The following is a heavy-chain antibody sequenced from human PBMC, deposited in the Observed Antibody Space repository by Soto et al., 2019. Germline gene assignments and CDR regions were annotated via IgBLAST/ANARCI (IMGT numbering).Heavy chain of an antibody. V-gene: IGHV4-38-2*01. Sequence: PSETLSLTCAVSGYSISSGYYWGWIRQPPGKGLEWIGSIYHSGSTYYNPSLKSRVTISVDTSKNQFSLKLSSVTAADTAVYYCASDRSSGWDQGYGMDVWGQGTTVTVSS. D-gene: IGHD6-19*01. CDR3: ASDRSSGWDQGYGMDV. J-gene: IGHJ6*02. CDR2: IYHSGST. CDR1: GYSISSGYY.